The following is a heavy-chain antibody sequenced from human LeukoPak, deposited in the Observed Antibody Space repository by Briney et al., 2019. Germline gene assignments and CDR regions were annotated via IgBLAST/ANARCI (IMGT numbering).Heavy chain of an antibody. Sequence: SENLSLTCTVSGGSISSGDYYWSWIRQPPGKGLEWIGEINHSGSTNYNPSLKSRVTISVDTSKNQFSLKLSSVTAADTAVYYCARQGSVLMVYAKYDYWGQGTLVTVSS. J-gene: IGHJ4*02. CDR1: GGSISSGDYY. CDR2: INHSGST. V-gene: IGHV4-39*01. CDR3: ARQGSVLMVYAKYDY. D-gene: IGHD2-8*01.